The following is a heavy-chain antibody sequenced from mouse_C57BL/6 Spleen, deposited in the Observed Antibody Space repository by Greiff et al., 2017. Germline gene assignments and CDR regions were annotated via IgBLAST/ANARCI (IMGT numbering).Heavy chain of an antibody. CDR3: TGGLGFDY. D-gene: IGHD3-1*01. J-gene: IGHJ2*01. Sequence: EVKVVESGGGLVQPGGSMKLSCVASGFTFSNYWMNWVRQSPEKGLEWVAQIRLKSDNYATHYAESVKGRFTISRDDSKSSVYLQMNNLRAEDTGSYYCTGGLGFDYWGQGTTLTVSS. V-gene: IGHV6-3*01. CDR1: GFTFSNYW. CDR2: IRLKSDNYAT.